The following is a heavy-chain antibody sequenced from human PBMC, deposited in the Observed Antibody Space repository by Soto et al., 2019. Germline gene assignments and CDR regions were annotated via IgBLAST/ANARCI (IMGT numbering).Heavy chain of an antibody. D-gene: IGHD2-2*01. J-gene: IGHJ6*02. CDR1: GGAFTNYS. Sequence: SVEVACKVSGGAFTNYSVNWVRHIPGQGLEWLGGIIPLHNTSNYSEKFVGRLSVTADISSSTVYMHLSGLTSGDTATYYCASWSACNPLPYHATDVWGQGSTVTVSS. CDR2: IIPLHNTS. V-gene: IGHV1-69*08. CDR3: ASWSACNPLPYHATDV.